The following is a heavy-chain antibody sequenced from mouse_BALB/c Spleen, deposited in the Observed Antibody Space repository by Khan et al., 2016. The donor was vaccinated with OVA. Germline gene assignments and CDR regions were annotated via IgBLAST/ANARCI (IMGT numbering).Heavy chain of an antibody. D-gene: IGHD2-13*01. V-gene: IGHV1S81*02. J-gene: IGHJ3*01. Sequence: QVQLQQPGAELVKPGTSVKLSCKASGYTFTSYYMYWVKKRPGQGLEWIGGINPNNGGTIFNEKFKGKATLTVDTSSSTAYMQLSSLTSEDSAVYYCTRSVYGDTFAYWGQGTLVTVSA. CDR2: INPNNGGT. CDR3: TRSVYGDTFAY. CDR1: GYTFTSYY.